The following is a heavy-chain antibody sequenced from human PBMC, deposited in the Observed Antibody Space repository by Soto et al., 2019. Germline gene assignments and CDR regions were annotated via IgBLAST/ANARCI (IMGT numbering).Heavy chain of an antibody. V-gene: IGHV4-61*08. CDR2: IYYSGST. J-gene: IGHJ6*02. CDR1: GGSISSGDYY. CDR3: ARDLWGYCGTDCYPLDV. D-gene: IGHD2-21*02. Sequence: SETLSLTCTVSGGSISSGDYYWSWIRQPPGKGLEWIGYIYYSGSTVYNPSFKSRVTISVDTSKNQFSLKLNSVTAADTAVYYCARDLWGYCGTDCYPLDVWGQGTTVTVSS.